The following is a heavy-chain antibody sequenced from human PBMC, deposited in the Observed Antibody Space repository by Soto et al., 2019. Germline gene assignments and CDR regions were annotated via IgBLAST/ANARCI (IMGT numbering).Heavy chain of an antibody. CDR1: GYTFTGYY. Sequence: GASVKVSCKASGYTFTGYYMHWVRQAPGQGLEWMGWINPNSGGTNYAQKFQGWVTMTRDTSISTAYMELSRLRSDDTAVYYCARAAYYDILTGYYTFDYWGQGTLVTVST. CDR2: INPNSGGT. CDR3: ARAAYYDILTGYYTFDY. V-gene: IGHV1-2*04. D-gene: IGHD3-9*01. J-gene: IGHJ4*02.